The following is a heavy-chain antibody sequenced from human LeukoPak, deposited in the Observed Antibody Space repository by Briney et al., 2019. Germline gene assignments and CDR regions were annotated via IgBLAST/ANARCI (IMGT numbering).Heavy chain of an antibody. D-gene: IGHD3-22*01. Sequence: PGGSLRLSRAASGFTFSSYAMSWVRQAPGKGLEWVSAISGSGGSTYYADSVKGRFTISRDNSKNTLYLQMNSLRAEDTAVYYCAKMMGYDSSGYIDYWGQGTLVTVSS. CDR1: GFTFSSYA. J-gene: IGHJ4*02. CDR3: AKMMGYDSSGYIDY. CDR2: ISGSGGST. V-gene: IGHV3-23*01.